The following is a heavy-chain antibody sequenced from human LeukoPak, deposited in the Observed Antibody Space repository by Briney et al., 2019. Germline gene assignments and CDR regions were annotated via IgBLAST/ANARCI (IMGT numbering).Heavy chain of an antibody. CDR2: IIPIFGTA. D-gene: IGHD3-22*01. J-gene: IGHJ5*02. CDR3: ARDREYYHDSSGYYSYNWFDP. V-gene: IGHV1-69*13. Sequence: ASVKVSCKASGGTFSSYAISWVRQAPGQGLEWMGGIIPIFGTANYAQKFQGRVTITADESTSTAYMGLSSLRSEDTAVYYCARDREYYHDSSGYYSYNWFDPWGQGTLVTVSS. CDR1: GGTFSSYA.